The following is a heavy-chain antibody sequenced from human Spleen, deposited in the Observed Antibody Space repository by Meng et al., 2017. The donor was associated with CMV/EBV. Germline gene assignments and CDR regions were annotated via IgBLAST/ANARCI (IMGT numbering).Heavy chain of an antibody. V-gene: IGHV4-30-4*08. J-gene: IGHJ4*02. CDR1: GGSISSGDYY. CDR3: ARGRYCSSTSCHIGFDY. D-gene: IGHD2-2*01. CDR2: IYYSGST. Sequence: QLQESGPGLVKPSQTLSLTCTVSGGSISSGDYYWSWIRQPPGKGLECIGYIYYSGSTYYNPSLKSRVTISVDTSKNQFSLKLSSVTAADTAVYYCARGRYCSSTSCHIGFDYWGQGTLVTASS.